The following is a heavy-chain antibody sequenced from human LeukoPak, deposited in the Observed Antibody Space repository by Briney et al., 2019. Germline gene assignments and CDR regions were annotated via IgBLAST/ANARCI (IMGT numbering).Heavy chain of an antibody. J-gene: IGHJ5*02. CDR1: GYTFTGYY. V-gene: IGHV1-2*02. Sequence: ALVRVSCKASGYTFTGYYMHWVRQAPGQGLEWMGWINPNSGGTNYAQKFQGRVTMTRDTSISTAYMELSRLRSDDTAVYYCARDGIMTTVTEPPTDWFDPWGQGTLVTVSS. CDR2: INPNSGGT. D-gene: IGHD4-17*01. CDR3: ARDGIMTTVTEPPTDWFDP.